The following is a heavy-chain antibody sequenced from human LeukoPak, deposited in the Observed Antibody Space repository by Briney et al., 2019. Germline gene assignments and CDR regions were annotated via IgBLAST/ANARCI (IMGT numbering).Heavy chain of an antibody. V-gene: IGHV4-59*08. Sequence: SETLSLTCTVCGGSISSYYGIWIRQPPGEALEWIGYIYYSGSTNYTPSLKSRVTISVDTSKNPFPLKLSSVTAADTAFYYCASLDYSNYMGYWGQGTLVTVSS. D-gene: IGHD4-11*01. J-gene: IGHJ4*02. CDR2: IYYSGST. CDR3: ASLDYSNYMGY. CDR1: GGSISSYY.